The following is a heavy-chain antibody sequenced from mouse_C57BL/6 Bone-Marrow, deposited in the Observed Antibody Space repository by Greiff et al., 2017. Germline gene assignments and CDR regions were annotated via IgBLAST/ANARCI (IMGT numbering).Heavy chain of an antibody. J-gene: IGHJ3*01. CDR3: ARHDDELDIYGSSPWFAY. Sequence: VQLLQSGAGLVKPGASVKLSCTASGYTFTEYTIHWVKQRSGQGLEWIGWFYPGSGSIKYNETFKDKATFTADKSSSTVYMELSRVTSEDSAVYFCARHDDELDIYGSSPWFAYWGQGTLVTVSA. D-gene: IGHD1-1*01. CDR2: FYPGSGSI. V-gene: IGHV1-62-2*01. CDR1: GYTFTEYT.